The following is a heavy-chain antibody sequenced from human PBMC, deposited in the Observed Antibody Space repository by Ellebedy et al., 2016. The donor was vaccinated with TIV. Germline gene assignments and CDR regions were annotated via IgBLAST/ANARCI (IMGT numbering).Heavy chain of an antibody. CDR2: LYPGDSDP. Sequence: GGSLRLSXQAFGYMFASYWIGWVRQMPGKGLEWMGSLYPGDSDPRYGPSFQGQVIISADKYIDTAYLQRSSLKPSDTAMYYCVTTVETVDYWGQGTLVTVSS. CDR1: GYMFASYW. V-gene: IGHV5-51*01. CDR3: VTTVETVDY. D-gene: IGHD4-23*01. J-gene: IGHJ4*02.